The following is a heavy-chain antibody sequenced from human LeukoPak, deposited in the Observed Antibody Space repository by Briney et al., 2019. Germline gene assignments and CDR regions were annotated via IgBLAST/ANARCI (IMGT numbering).Heavy chain of an antibody. D-gene: IGHD3-3*01. CDR1: GFTFGDYA. CDR3: ARDVRWGTYYDFWSGYLAY. Sequence: QSGGSLRLSCTASGFTFGDYAMSWVRQAPGKGLEWVAVISYDGSNKYYADSVKGRFTISRDNSKNTLYLQMNSLRAEDTAVYYCARDVRWGTYYDFWSGYLAYWGQGTLVTVSS. CDR2: ISYDGSNK. J-gene: IGHJ4*02. V-gene: IGHV3-30-3*01.